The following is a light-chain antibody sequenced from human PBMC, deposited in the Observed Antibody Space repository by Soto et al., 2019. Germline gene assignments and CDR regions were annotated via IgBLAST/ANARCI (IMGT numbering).Light chain of an antibody. J-gene: IGKJ1*01. V-gene: IGKV3-20*01. CDR2: SAS. CDR1: QSVASSY. CDR3: QPYDTWPPAWT. Sequence: SLSPGAVSLSQGERVTLSCRASQSVASSYLAWYQQKPGRAPRLLFYSASSRATGIPDRFSGSGSGTDFTLTISRLEPEDFAVYCCQPYDTWPPAWTFGQGGKVDI.